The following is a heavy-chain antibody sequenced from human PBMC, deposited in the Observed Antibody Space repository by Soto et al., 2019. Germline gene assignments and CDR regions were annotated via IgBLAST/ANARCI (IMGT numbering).Heavy chain of an antibody. V-gene: IGHV4-4*02. CDR1: GGSISSSNW. Sequence: LSLTCAVSGGSISSSNWWSWVRQPPGKGLEWIGEIYHSGSTNYNPSLKSRVTISVDKSKNQFSLKLSSVTAADTAVYYCAREGSAAARSFYYYFGMDVWGQGTTVTVYS. D-gene: IGHD6-13*01. J-gene: IGHJ6*02. CDR3: AREGSAAARSFYYYFGMDV. CDR2: IYHSGST.